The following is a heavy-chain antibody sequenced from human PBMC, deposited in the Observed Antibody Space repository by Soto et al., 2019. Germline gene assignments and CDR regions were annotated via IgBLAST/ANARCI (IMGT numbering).Heavy chain of an antibody. CDR2: IDNDGASR. CDR3: ARDNWSFDY. V-gene: IGHV3-74*01. Sequence: GGSLRLSCAASGFTFRSFWMNWVRQVPGEGPMWVSRIDNDGASRNYADSVRGRFTISRDNAKNTLDLQMNSLRVEDTALYYCARDNWSFDYWGQGTPVTVSS. J-gene: IGHJ4*02. CDR1: GFTFRSFW.